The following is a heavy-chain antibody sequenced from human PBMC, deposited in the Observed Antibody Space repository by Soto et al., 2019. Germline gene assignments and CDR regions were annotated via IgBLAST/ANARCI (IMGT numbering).Heavy chain of an antibody. CDR2: ITETGGDT. V-gene: IGHV3-23*01. Sequence: LRLSGAASGFTFSNFVLRWVRQAPGKGLEWVSTITETGGDTFYTDSVKGRFTISRDNSKNTLYLQMSSLRAEDTALYYCTKASADRHHMDVWGQGTTVTVSS. J-gene: IGHJ6*02. CDR3: TKASADRHHMDV. CDR1: GFTFSNFV.